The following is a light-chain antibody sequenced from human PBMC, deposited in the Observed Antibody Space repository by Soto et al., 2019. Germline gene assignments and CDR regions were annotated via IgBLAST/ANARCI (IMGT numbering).Light chain of an antibody. J-gene: IGKJ1*01. CDR1: QGINTF. CDR2: AAS. V-gene: IGKV1-9*01. CDR3: QQYNSYSRT. Sequence: IELTQSPSSLSASVGDRVTITCRASQGINTFLAWYQQKPGKAPKLLIYAASTLQSGVPSRFRGSGSGTDFTLTISRLQPDDFETYYCQQYNSYSRTFGQGTKVDIK.